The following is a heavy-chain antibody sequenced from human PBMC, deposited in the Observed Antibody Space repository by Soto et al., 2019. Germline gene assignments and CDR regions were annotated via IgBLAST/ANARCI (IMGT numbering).Heavy chain of an antibody. V-gene: IGHV3-21*01. CDR1: GFTFSSYS. CDR2: ISSSSSYI. D-gene: IGHD6-13*01. J-gene: IGHJ6*02. CDR3: ARNSRGAAASYYYYGMDV. Sequence: PGGSLRLSCAASGFTFSSYSMNWVRQAPGKGLEWVSSISSSSSYIYYADSVKGRFTISRDNAKNSLYLQMNSLRAEDTAVYYCARNSRGAAASYYYYGMDVWGQGTTVTVSS.